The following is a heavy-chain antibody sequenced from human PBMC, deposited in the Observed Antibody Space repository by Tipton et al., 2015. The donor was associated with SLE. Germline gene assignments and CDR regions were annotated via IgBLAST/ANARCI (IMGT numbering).Heavy chain of an antibody. Sequence: SLRLSCAASGFTFSSYGMHWVRQAPGKGLEWVSYISSSSSTIYYADSVKGRFTISRDNSKNTLYLQMNSLRAEDTAVYYCAKGDVLDHWGQGTLVTVSS. V-gene: IGHV3-48*01. J-gene: IGHJ5*02. CDR3: AKGDVLDH. CDR2: ISSSSSTI. D-gene: IGHD3-16*01. CDR1: GFTFSSYG.